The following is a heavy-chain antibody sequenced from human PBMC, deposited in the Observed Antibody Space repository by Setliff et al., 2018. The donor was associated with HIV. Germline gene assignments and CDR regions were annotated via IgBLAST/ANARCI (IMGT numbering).Heavy chain of an antibody. Sequence: LSLTCTVSGDSISSDFYWGWIRQPPGKGLEWIGSIYHSGNTYYMPSLQSRVTISVDMSKNQFSLNLNSVTAADTAVYYCARGQGCGGGCQYAFEMWGQGTMVTVSS. CDR1: GDSISSDFY. D-gene: IGHD2-21*02. CDR2: IYHSGNT. CDR3: ARGQGCGGGCQYAFEM. J-gene: IGHJ3*02. V-gene: IGHV4-38-2*02.